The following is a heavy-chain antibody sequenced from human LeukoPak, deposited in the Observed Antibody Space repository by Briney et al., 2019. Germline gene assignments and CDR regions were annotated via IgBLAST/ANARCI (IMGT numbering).Heavy chain of an antibody. J-gene: IGHJ6*02. V-gene: IGHV1-69*13. CDR3: ARVSLGNEPGSPQNYYYYGMDV. Sequence: ASVKVSCKAPGGTFSSYAISWVRQAPGQGLEWMGGIIPIFGTANYAQKFQGRVTITADESTSTAYMELSSLRSEDTAVYYCARVSLGNEPGSPQNYYYYGMDVWGQGTTVTVSS. CDR1: GGTFSSYA. CDR2: IIPIFGTA.